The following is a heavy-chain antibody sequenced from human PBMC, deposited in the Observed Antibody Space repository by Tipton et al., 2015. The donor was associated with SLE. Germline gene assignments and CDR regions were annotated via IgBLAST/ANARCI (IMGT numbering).Heavy chain of an antibody. Sequence: TLSLTCTVSGGSISSGGYYWSWIRQPPGKGLEWIGYIYYSGSTNYNPSLKSRVTISIDTSKNQFSLKLSSVTAADTAVYYCARGDGYNFDYWGQGTLVTVSS. CDR1: GGSISSGGYY. D-gene: IGHD5-24*01. J-gene: IGHJ4*02. CDR3: ARGDGYNFDY. V-gene: IGHV4-61*08. CDR2: IYYSGST.